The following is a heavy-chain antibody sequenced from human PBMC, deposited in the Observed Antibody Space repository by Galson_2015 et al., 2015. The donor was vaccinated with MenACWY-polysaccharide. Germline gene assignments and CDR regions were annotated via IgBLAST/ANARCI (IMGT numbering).Heavy chain of an antibody. J-gene: IGHJ4*02. CDR3: TRIIARKHTFVDS. CDR1: GYTFTSYD. D-gene: IGHD2-21*01. V-gene: IGHV1-8*01. CDR2: MNPNRGNT. Sequence: SVKVSCKASGYTFTSYDINWVRQAPGQGLEWMGWMNPNRGNTGYAQSVQGRVTMTRDNATSTAYMELRRLRYDDTAVYYCTRIIARKHTFVDSWGQGTLVSVS.